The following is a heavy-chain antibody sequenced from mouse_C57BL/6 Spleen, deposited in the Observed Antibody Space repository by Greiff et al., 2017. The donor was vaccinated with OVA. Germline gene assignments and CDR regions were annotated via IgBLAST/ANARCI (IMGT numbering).Heavy chain of an antibody. Sequence: EVMLVESGPELVKPGASVKMSCKASGYTFTDYNMHWVKQSHGKSLEWIGYINPNNGGTSYNQKFKGKGTLTVNKSSSTAYMELRSLTSEDSAVYYCAREIYYGNYDAMDYWGQGTSVTVSS. V-gene: IGHV1-22*01. CDR2: INPNNGGT. CDR3: AREIYYGNYDAMDY. CDR1: GYTFTDYN. D-gene: IGHD2-1*01. J-gene: IGHJ4*01.